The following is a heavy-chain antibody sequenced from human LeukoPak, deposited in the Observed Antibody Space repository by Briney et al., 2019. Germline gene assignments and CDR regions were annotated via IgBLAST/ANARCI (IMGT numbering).Heavy chain of an antibody. J-gene: IGHJ3*02. CDR2: IYHSGST. CDR3: AKSNGYGLIDI. Sequence: SETLSLTCTVSGYSISSGYYWGWIRQPPGKGLEWIGSIYHSGSTYYNPSLKSRVTISVDTFRNQFSLKLNSVTAADTAVYYCAKSNGYGLIDIWGQGTMVTVSS. CDR1: GYSISSGYY. V-gene: IGHV4-38-2*02. D-gene: IGHD3-10*01.